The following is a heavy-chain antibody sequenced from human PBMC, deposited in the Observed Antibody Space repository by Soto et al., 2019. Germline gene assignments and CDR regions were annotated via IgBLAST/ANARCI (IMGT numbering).Heavy chain of an antibody. CDR3: ARGIATGQLDP. CDR1: GYTFTRYT. D-gene: IGHD2-15*01. J-gene: IGHJ5*02. Sequence: ASVKVSCKASGYTFTRYTMNWVRQAPGQRLEWMGWINPDNGNTKSSQKFQDRVIITRDTSASTAYMDLSSLRSEDTAVYYCARGIATGQLDPWGQGTLVTSPQ. CDR2: INPDNGNT. V-gene: IGHV1-3*01.